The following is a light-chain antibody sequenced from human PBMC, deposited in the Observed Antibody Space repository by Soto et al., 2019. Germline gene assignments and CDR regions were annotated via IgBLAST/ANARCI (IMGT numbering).Light chain of an antibody. CDR2: GAS. V-gene: IGKV3-15*01. J-gene: IGKJ4*01. CDR3: QQYNNWPLT. Sequence: EIVMTQSPATLSVSPGERATLSCRASQSVSSSLAWYQQKPGQAPRLLLYGASTRATDIPARFSGSGSGAEFTLTISSLQYEDFAVYYCQQYNNWPLTFGGGTKVEI. CDR1: QSVSSS.